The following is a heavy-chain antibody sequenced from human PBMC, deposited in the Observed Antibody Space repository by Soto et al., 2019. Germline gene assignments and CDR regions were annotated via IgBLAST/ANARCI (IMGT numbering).Heavy chain of an antibody. Sequence: PGGSLRLSCAASGFTFSNAWMNWVRQAPGKGLEWVGRIKSKTDGGTTDYAAPVKGRFTNSRDDSKNTLYLQMNSLKTEDTAVYYCTTAPRYYYDSSGIHAFDIWGQGTMVTVSS. V-gene: IGHV3-15*07. J-gene: IGHJ3*02. CDR1: GFTFSNAW. CDR2: IKSKTDGGTT. CDR3: TTAPRYYYDSSGIHAFDI. D-gene: IGHD3-22*01.